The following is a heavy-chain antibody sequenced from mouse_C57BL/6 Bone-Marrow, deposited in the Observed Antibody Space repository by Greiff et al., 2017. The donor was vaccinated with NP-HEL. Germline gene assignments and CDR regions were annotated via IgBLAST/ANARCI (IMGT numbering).Heavy chain of an antibody. CDR1: GFTFSSYG. V-gene: IGHV5-6*01. CDR3: ARHQGGYFDY. J-gene: IGHJ2*01. Sequence: EVQLQESGGDLVKPGGSLKLSCAASGFTFSSYGMSWVRQTPDKRLEWVATISSGGSYTYSPDSVKGRFTISRDNAKNTLYLQMSSLKSEDTAMYYCARHQGGYFDYWGQGTTLTVSS. CDR2: ISSGGSYT.